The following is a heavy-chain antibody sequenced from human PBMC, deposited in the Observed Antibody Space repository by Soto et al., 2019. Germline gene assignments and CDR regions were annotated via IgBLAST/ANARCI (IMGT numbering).Heavy chain of an antibody. CDR3: AREGILGLFDAYDL. J-gene: IGHJ3*01. CDR1: VFTSSG. Sequence: ASVKVSCKASVFTSSGISWVRQAPGQRLEWMGWISTHNGDTIYAQKFQGRVIMTMDTSTTTVYMELRSLRPDDTAVYLCAREGILGLFDAYDLWGQGTMVTVSS. CDR2: ISTHNGDT. D-gene: IGHD3-3*01. V-gene: IGHV1-18*04.